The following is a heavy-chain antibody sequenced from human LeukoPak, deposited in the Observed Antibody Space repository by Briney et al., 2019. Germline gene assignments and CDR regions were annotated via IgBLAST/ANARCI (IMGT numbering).Heavy chain of an antibody. Sequence: ASVKVSCKVSGYTLTELSMHWVRQAPGKGLEWMGGFDPEDGETIYAQKFQGRVTMTEDTSTDTAYMELSSLRSEDTAVYYCATDGSGVGATLTEYFQHWGQGTLVTVSS. V-gene: IGHV1-24*01. J-gene: IGHJ1*01. CDR1: GYTLTELS. CDR2: FDPEDGET. D-gene: IGHD1-26*01. CDR3: ATDGSGVGATLTEYFQH.